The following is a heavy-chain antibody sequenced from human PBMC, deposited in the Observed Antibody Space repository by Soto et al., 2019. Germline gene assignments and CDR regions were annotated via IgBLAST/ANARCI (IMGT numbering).Heavy chain of an antibody. Sequence: PGGSLRFSCADSGFSFSTYSMSWVRQTPGKGLEWVSAITATGDRTYYADSVTGRFTISRDNSKKTHYLQMTSLRAEDTAMYYCATMNGYFEYWGQGTPVTVSS. J-gene: IGHJ4*02. D-gene: IGHD3-22*01. V-gene: IGHV3-23*01. CDR3: ATMNGYFEY. CDR2: ITATGDRT. CDR1: GFSFSTYS.